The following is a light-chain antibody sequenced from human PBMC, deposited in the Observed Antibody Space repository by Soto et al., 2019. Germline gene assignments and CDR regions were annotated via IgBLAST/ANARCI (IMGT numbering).Light chain of an antibody. Sequence: EIVMTQSPATLSVSPGERATVSCRSSQSVSSYLAWYQQKPGQAPRLLIYDASNRATGIPARFSGSGSGTDFTLTISSLEPEDFAVYYCQQRSNWPPALTFGGGTKVDIK. CDR3: QQRSNWPPALT. CDR1: QSVSSY. V-gene: IGKV3-11*01. J-gene: IGKJ4*01. CDR2: DAS.